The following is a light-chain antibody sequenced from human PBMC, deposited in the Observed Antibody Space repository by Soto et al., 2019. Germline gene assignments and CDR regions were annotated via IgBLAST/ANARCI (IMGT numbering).Light chain of an antibody. V-gene: IGKV3-20*01. J-gene: IGKJ5*01. CDR3: QQYGSLPRT. CDR1: QSVSSSF. Sequence: IMMKHSPLTLSSSEGETDVLSCRLSQSVSSSFLAWYQPKPGQAPRLLIYGASSRATGIPARFSGSGSGTDGTLTISSLEPEEIAVYYCQQYGSLPRTVGHGTRLELK. CDR2: GAS.